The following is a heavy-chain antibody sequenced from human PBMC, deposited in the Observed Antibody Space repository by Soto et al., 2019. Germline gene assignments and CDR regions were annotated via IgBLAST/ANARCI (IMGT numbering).Heavy chain of an antibody. Sequence: GGSLRLSCAASGFTFSSYAMSWVRQAPGKGLEWVSAISGSGGSTYYADSVKGRFTISRDNSKNTLYLQMNSLRAEDTAVYFCAKGYYYDSSGYFDAFDIWGQGTMVTVSS. CDR3: AKGYYYDSSGYFDAFDI. CDR1: GFTFSSYA. CDR2: ISGSGGST. V-gene: IGHV3-23*01. D-gene: IGHD3-22*01. J-gene: IGHJ3*02.